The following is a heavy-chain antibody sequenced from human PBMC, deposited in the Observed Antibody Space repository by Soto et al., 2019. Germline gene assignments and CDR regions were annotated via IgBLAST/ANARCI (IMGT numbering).Heavy chain of an antibody. D-gene: IGHD6-13*01. V-gene: IGHV1-69*13. CDR1: GGTFNNYA. CDR2: IIPIFNSA. CDR3: ARGGIAAAGAFDY. Sequence: ASVKVSCKASGGTFNNYALSWVRQAPGQGLEWMGGIIPIFNSANYAQKFQGRVTITADESTSTAYMELSSLRSEDTAVYYCARGGIAAAGAFDYWGQGTLVTVSS. J-gene: IGHJ4*02.